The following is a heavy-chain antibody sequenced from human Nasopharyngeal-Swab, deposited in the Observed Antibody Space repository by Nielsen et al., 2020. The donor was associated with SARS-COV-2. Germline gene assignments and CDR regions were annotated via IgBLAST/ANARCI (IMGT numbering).Heavy chain of an antibody. CDR1: GYTFTGYY. V-gene: IGHV1-2*04. CDR2: INPNSGGT. Sequence: ASVKVSCKASGYTFTGYYMHWVRQAPGQGLEWMGWINPNSGGTNYAQKFQGWVTMTRDTSISTAYMELSRLRSDDTAVYYCARDPGGILFPSDYVDVWGKGTTVTVSS. D-gene: IGHD2-15*01. CDR3: ARDPGGILFPSDYVDV. J-gene: IGHJ6*03.